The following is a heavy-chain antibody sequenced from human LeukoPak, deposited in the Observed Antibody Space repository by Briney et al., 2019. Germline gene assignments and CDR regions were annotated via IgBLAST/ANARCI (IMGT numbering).Heavy chain of an antibody. CDR3: ARHSTSGWNWFDP. Sequence: SETLSLTCTASGGSISSYFWSWIRQPPGEGLEWIGYINYSGTTQYNPSLKSRVTISVDTSKNHFSLKLSSVTAADTSVYFCARHSTSGWNWFDPWGQGTLVTVSS. CDR2: INYSGTT. D-gene: IGHD6-19*01. J-gene: IGHJ5*02. V-gene: IGHV4-59*08. CDR1: GGSISSYF.